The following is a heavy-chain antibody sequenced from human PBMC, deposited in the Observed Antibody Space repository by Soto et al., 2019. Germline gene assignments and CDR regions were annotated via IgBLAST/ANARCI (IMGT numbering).Heavy chain of an antibody. Sequence: GGSLRLSCTASGFTFSSYAMSWVRQAPGQGLEWVSTISDNGGSTYYADSVKGRFTISRDNSKNTLCLQMNSLRAEDTAVYYCARVTPLIAAAGAFDYWGQGTLVTVSS. V-gene: IGHV3-23*01. CDR3: ARVTPLIAAAGAFDY. J-gene: IGHJ4*02. CDR2: ISDNGGST. CDR1: GFTFSSYA. D-gene: IGHD6-13*01.